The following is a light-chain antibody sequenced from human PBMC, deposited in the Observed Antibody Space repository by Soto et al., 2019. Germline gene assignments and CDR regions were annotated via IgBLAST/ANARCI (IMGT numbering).Light chain of an antibody. CDR1: QSVSSSY. CDR3: QQYGSSPLLT. CDR2: GAS. J-gene: IGKJ1*01. V-gene: IGKV3-20*01. Sequence: EIVLTQSPGTLSLSPGERATLSCRASQSVSSSYLAWYQQKPGQAPRLLIYGASSSATGIPDRFSGSGSGTDFTLTISRLEPEDFAVYYCQQYGSSPLLTFGQGTKVEIK.